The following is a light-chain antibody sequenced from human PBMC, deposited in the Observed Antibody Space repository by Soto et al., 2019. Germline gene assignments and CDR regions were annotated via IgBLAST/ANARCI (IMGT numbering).Light chain of an antibody. Sequence: DIVMTQSPDSLAVSLGERATINCKSSQSVLYSSNNKNYLAWYQQKPGQPPKLLIYWASTRESGVPDRFSGSGSGTDFTLNISSLQDEDVAVYYCQQYFRPWTFGQGTKVEIK. V-gene: IGKV4-1*01. CDR1: QSVLYSSNNKNY. CDR3: QQYFRPWT. CDR2: WAS. J-gene: IGKJ1*01.